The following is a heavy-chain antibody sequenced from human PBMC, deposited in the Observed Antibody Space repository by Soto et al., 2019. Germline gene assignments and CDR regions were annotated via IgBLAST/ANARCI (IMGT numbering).Heavy chain of an antibody. J-gene: IGHJ6*02. Sequence: GASVKASCKASGGTFSSYAISWVRQAPGQGLEWMGGIIPIFGTANYAQKFQGRVTITADESTSTAYMELSSLRSEDTAVYYCARVGGYCSSTSCPTRIYYYYYYGMDVWGQGTTVTVSS. CDR1: GGTFSSYA. CDR3: ARVGGYCSSTSCPTRIYYYYYYGMDV. CDR2: IIPIFGTA. V-gene: IGHV1-69*13. D-gene: IGHD2-2*03.